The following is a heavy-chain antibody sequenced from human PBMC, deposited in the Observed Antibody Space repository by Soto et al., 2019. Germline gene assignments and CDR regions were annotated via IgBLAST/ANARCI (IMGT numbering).Heavy chain of an antibody. V-gene: IGHV3-48*03. CDR1: GFTFSSYE. J-gene: IGHJ3*02. CDR3: AREVPNPHDAFDI. Sequence: GSLRLSCAASGFTFSSYEMNWVRQAPGKGLEWVSYISSSGSTIYYADSVKGRFTISRDNAKNSLYLQMNSLRAEDTAVYYCAREVPNPHDAFDIWGQGTMVTVSS. CDR2: ISSSGSTI.